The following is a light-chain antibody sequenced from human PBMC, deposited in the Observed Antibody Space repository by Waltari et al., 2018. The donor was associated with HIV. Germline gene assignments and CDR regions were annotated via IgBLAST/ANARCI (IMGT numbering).Light chain of an antibody. CDR3: QSYDSSLSSEL. CDR2: GDH. V-gene: IGLV1-40*01. CDR1: TSNIGAPYG. J-gene: IGLJ2*01. Sequence: QSVLTHPPSVSVARAQRVTIPCTGITSNIGAPYGQNLYQEVLGTASRLLIYGDHNRSSGIPDRFSGSRSGTSASLAINGLQAEDEAEYYCQSYDSSLSSELFGGGTKLTVL.